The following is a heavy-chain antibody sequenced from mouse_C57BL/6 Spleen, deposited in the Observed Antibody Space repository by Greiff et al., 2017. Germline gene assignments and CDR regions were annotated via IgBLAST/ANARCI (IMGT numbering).Heavy chain of an antibody. J-gene: IGHJ2*01. Sequence: EVQLKESGGGLVKPGGFLKLSCAASGFTFSDYGMHWVRQAPEKGLEWVAYISSGSSTIYYADTVKGRFTISRDNAKNTLFLQMTSLRSEDTAMYYCARPGWGYYFDYWGQGTTLTVSS. CDR1: GFTFSDYG. CDR3: ARPGWGYYFDY. V-gene: IGHV5-17*01. CDR2: ISSGSSTI. D-gene: IGHD1-1*02.